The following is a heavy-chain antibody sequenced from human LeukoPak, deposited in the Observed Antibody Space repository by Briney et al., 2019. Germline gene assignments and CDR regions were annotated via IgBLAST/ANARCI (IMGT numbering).Heavy chain of an antibody. CDR3: AGWDIVVVPAAIGYFDY. J-gene: IGHJ4*02. CDR1: GGTFSSYA. Sequence: SVKVSCKASGGTFSSYAISWVRQAPGQGLEWMGGIIPIFGTANYAQKFQGRVTITADESTSTAYMELSSLRSEDTAVYYCAGWDIVVVPAAIGYFDYWGQGTLVTVSS. V-gene: IGHV1-69*01. CDR2: IIPIFGTA. D-gene: IGHD2-2*02.